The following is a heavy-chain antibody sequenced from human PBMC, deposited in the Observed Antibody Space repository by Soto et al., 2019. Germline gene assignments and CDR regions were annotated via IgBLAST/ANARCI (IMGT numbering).Heavy chain of an antibody. CDR2: IWYDGSNK. J-gene: IGHJ4*02. V-gene: IGHV3-33*01. CDR1: GFSFSSNA. Sequence: QVQLVESGGGVVQPGRSLRLSCAASGFSFSSNAMHWVRQGLGKGLEWVAIIWYDGSNKYYADSVKGRFTISRDNYRNTVLLQINSLRVEDTAVYYCARGGVSARPDMWGQGTRVTVSS. D-gene: IGHD6-6*01. CDR3: ARGGVSARPDM.